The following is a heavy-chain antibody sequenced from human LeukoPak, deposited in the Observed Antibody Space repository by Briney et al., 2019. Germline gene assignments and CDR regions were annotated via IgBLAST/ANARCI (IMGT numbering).Heavy chain of an antibody. D-gene: IGHD2-8*01. CDR3: ARGIVGYCTNGVCYPVDY. J-gene: IGHJ4*02. Sequence: SETLSLTCTVSGGSISSSSYYWGWIRQPPGKGLEWIGSIFYSGSIYSNPSLNSRVTMSVDTSKNQFSLKLSSVTAADTAIYYCARGIVGYCTNGVCYPVDYWGQGTLVTVSS. CDR1: GGSISSSSYY. V-gene: IGHV4-39*07. CDR2: IFYSGSI.